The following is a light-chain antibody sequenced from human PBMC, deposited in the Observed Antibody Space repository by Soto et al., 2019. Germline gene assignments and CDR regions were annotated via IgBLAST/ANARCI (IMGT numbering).Light chain of an antibody. Sequence: VMTQSPATLCVAPVERVTFSCRAGQGVSRKLAWYQHKPGQAPRLLISGASTGATGIPARFSGSGSGTEFTLTISSLQSEDCAIYYCQQYHTWPITFGGGTKVDIK. CDR3: QQYHTWPIT. CDR1: QGVSRK. J-gene: IGKJ4*01. CDR2: GAS. V-gene: IGKV3-15*01.